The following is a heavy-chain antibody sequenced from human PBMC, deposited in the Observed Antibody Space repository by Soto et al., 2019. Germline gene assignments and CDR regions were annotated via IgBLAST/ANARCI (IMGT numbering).Heavy chain of an antibody. V-gene: IGHV4-59*01. CDR2: IYHSGIT. D-gene: IGHD7-27*01. CDR3: ARVWGLDYIDS. Sequence: SETLALTCTVSGASISGSYLSWIRRPPGKGLEWIGYIYHSGITKYNPSLKSRVTISVYTSKNQFSVKLSSVTAADTAVYYCARVWGLDYIDSWGQGTRVTVSS. CDR1: GASISGSY. J-gene: IGHJ4*02.